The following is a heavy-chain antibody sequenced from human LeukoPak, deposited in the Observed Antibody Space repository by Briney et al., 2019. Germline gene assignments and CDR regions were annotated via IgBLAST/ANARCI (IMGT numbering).Heavy chain of an antibody. J-gene: IGHJ6*03. D-gene: IGHD3-10*01. CDR1: GYTFTSYA. V-gene: IGHV7-4-1*02. Sequence: ASVKVSCKASGYTFTSYAMNWVRQAPGQGLEWMGWININTGNPTYAQGFTGRFVFSLDTSVSTAYLQISSLKAEDTAMYYCARVGFPTYYYYMDAWGKGTTVTVSS. CDR3: ARVGFPTYYYYMDA. CDR2: ININTGNP.